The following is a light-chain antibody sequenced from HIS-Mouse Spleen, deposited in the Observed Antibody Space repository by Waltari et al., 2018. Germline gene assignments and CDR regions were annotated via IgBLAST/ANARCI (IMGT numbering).Light chain of an antibody. CDR2: QDS. Sequence: SYELTQPPSVSVSPGQTASITCSGDKLGDKYACWYQQKPGQSPVLVIYQDSKRPSGIHERFTGSNSGNTATLTISGIQAMDEADYYCQAWDSSTAVFGTGTKVTVL. CDR3: QAWDSSTAV. J-gene: IGLJ1*01. V-gene: IGLV3-1*01. CDR1: KLGDKY.